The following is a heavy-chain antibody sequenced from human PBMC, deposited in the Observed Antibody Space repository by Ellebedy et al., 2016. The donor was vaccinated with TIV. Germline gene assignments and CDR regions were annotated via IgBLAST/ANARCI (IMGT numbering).Heavy chain of an antibody. J-gene: IGHJ4*02. V-gene: IGHV3-23*01. CDR3: AKGAWGAVAGYFDY. CDR2: ISGSGGST. Sequence: GESLKISCAASGFTFSSYAMSWVRQAPGKGLEWVSAISGSGGSTYYADSVKGRFTISRDNSKNTLYLQMNSLRAEDTAVYYCAKGAWGAVAGYFDYWGQGTLVTVSS. D-gene: IGHD6-19*01. CDR1: GFTFSSYA.